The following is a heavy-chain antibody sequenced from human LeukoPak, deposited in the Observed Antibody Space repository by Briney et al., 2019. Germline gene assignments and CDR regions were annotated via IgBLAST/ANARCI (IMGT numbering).Heavy chain of an antibody. CDR3: ARPLFCAFDNCGYWLDP. Sequence: ASVKVSCKTSGYTFTKYLIHWVRQAPGQGLEWKGTINPNGDATNYAPRLQGRLTLTQDTSTSTVYMELRGLTPDDTAVYYCARPLFCAFDNCGYWLDPWGPGTLVTVSS. V-gene: IGHV1-46*04. J-gene: IGHJ5*02. CDR2: INPNGDAT. D-gene: IGHD1-20*01. CDR1: GYTFTKYL.